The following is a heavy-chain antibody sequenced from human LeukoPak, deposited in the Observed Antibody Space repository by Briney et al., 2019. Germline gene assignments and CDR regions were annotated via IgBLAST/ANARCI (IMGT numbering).Heavy chain of an antibody. J-gene: IGHJ4*02. CDR2: INHSGST. V-gene: IGHV4-34*01. CDR1: GGSFGGYY. CDR3: ARRGSVAAFDY. D-gene: IGHD4-23*01. Sequence: PSETLSLTCAVYGGSFGGYYWSWIRQPPGKGLEWIGEINHSGSTNYNPSLKSRVTISVDTSKNQFSLKLSSVTAADTAVYYCARRGSVAAFDYWGQGTLVTVSS.